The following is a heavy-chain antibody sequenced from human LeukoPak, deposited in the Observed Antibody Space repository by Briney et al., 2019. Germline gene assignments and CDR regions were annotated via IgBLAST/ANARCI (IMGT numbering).Heavy chain of an antibody. V-gene: IGHV4-59*08. D-gene: IGHD3-10*01. CDR2: IYYSGST. Sequence: SETQSLTCTVSGGSISSYYWSWIRQPPGKGLEWIGYIYYSGSTNYNPSLKSRVTISADTSRNQLSLQLTSVTAADTAVYYCARQTFGVLYFDSWGQGTLVVVSS. CDR1: GGSISSYY. CDR3: ARQTFGVLYFDS. J-gene: IGHJ4*02.